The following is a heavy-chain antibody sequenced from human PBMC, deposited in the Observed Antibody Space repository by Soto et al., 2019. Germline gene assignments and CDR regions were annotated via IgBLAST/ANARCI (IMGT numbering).Heavy chain of an antibody. D-gene: IGHD3-9*01. J-gene: IGHJ4*02. Sequence: GGSLRLSCAASGFSFGGYAVTWVRQAPGKGLEWVSSISGSGSSTYYADSVKGRFTISRDNSKKTLYLQMESLTAGDTAVYYCAKTESFNGYYNAFDYWGQGTRVTVPQ. CDR3: AKTESFNGYYNAFDY. V-gene: IGHV3-23*01. CDR1: GFSFGGYA. CDR2: ISGSGSST.